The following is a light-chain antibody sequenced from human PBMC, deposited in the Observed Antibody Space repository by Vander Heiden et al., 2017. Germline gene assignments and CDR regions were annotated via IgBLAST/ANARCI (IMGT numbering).Light chain of an antibody. V-gene: IGLV1-51*01. J-gene: IGLJ3*02. CDR3: GTWDSSLNSWV. CDR2: DDN. CDR1: NSKFEDNY. Sequence: QSVLTQPPSGSAAPGHTVTISCSVSNSKFEDNYFCWYQQLPGTAHKVLIYDDNQRPSGIPDRFPGSRSGTSATLGITVLRTGDEADYYCGTWDSSLNSWVFGGGTKLTVL.